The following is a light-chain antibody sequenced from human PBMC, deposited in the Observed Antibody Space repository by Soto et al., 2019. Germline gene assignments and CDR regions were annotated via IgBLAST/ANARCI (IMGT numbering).Light chain of an antibody. CDR2: VAS. J-gene: IGKJ4*01. Sequence: DIQMTQSPYSLSASVGDRVTITCRASQSISSYLNWYQQKPGKAPKFLIYVASSLQSGVPSRFSGSGSGTDFTLTISSMQPEDYATYYCQQSYSTPPTFGGGTKVEI. V-gene: IGKV1-39*01. CDR3: QQSYSTPPT. CDR1: QSISSY.